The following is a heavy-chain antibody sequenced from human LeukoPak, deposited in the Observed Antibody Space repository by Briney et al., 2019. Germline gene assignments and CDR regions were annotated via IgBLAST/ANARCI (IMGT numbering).Heavy chain of an antibody. V-gene: IGHV4-31*03. Sequence: SETLSLTCTVSGGSISSGVYYWSWIRQHPGKGLEWIGYIYYSGSTYYNPSLKSRVTISVDTSKNQFSLKLSSVTAADTAVYYCARDSVGYCSGGSCYGMDVWGQGTTVTVSS. CDR2: IYYSGST. CDR3: ARDSVGYCSGGSCYGMDV. D-gene: IGHD2-15*01. J-gene: IGHJ6*02. CDR1: GGSISSGVYY.